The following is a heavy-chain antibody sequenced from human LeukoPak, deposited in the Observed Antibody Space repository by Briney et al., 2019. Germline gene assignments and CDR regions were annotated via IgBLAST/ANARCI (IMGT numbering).Heavy chain of an antibody. V-gene: IGHV3-23*01. CDR2: ISGSGGST. D-gene: IGHD3-22*01. J-gene: IGHJ4*02. CDR1: GFTFSSYA. CDR3: AKDLLANYYDSSGYYYVSPPVDY. Sequence: GGSLRLSCAASGFTFSSYAMSWVRQAPGKGLEWVSAISGSGGSTYYADSVKGRFTISRDNSKNTLYLQMNSLRAEDTAVYYCAKDLLANYYDSSGYYYVSPPVDYWGQGTLVTVSS.